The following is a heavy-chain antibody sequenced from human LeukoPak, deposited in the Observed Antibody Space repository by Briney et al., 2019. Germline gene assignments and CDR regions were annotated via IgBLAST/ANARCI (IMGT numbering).Heavy chain of an antibody. V-gene: IGHV4-59*08. CDR1: GGSINSYY. CDR3: ARHGGMVRGFSDAFDI. CDR2: MYYSGDT. Sequence: SETLSLTCTVSGGSINSYYWSWIRQPPGKGLEWIGYMYYSGDTNYNPSLKSRLTMSLDTSKNQFSLKLNSVTAADTALYYCARHGGMVRGFSDAFDIWGQGTMVTVSS. J-gene: IGHJ3*02. D-gene: IGHD3-10*01.